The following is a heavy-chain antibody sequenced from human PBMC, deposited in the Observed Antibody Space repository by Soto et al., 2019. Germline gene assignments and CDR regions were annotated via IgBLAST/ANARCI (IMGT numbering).Heavy chain of an antibody. J-gene: IGHJ5*02. CDR3: ARSPFNYYDSSDTWFDP. V-gene: IGHV4-30-2*01. CDR1: GGSISSGGYS. D-gene: IGHD3-22*01. Sequence: SETLSLTCAVSGGSISSGGYSWSWIRQPPGKGLEWIGYIYHSGSTYYNPSLKSRVTISVDRSKNQFSLKLSSVTAADTAVYYCARSPFNYYDSSDTWFDPWGQGTLVTVSS. CDR2: IYHSGST.